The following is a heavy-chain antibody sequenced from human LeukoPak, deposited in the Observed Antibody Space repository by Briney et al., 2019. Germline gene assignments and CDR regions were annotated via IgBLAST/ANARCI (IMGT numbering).Heavy chain of an antibody. CDR2: ISAYNGNT. D-gene: IGHD6-19*01. J-gene: IGHJ4*02. V-gene: IGHV1-18*01. CDR3: ARDPAGIAVAGTAFDY. Sequence: ASVKVSCKTSGYTFSNYGISWVRQAPGQGLEWMGWISAYNGNTNYAQKLQGRVTMTTDTSTSTAYMELRSLRSDDTAVYYCARDPAGIAVAGTAFDYWGQGTLVTVSS. CDR1: GYTFSNYG.